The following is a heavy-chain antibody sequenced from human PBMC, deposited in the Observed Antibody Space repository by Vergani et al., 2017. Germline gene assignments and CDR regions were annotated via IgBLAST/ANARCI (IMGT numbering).Heavy chain of an antibody. CDR2: IYYSGST. V-gene: IGHV4-39*01. D-gene: IGHD4-11*01. J-gene: IGHJ4*02. Sequence: QLQLHESGPGLVKPSETLSLTCTVSGGSISSSSYYWGWIRQPPGQWLEWSGSIYYSGSTYSNPSLKSRVTISVDTSKNQFSLKLSSVTAADTAVYYCAGYYSDYAFDDGGEGTLVTVSS. CDR3: AGYYSDYAFDD. CDR1: GGSISSSSYY.